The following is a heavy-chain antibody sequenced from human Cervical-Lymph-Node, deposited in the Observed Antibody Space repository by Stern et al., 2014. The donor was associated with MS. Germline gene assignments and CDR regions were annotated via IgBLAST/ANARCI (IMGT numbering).Heavy chain of an antibody. V-gene: IGHV3-9*01. D-gene: IGHD6-13*01. CDR3: AKDGGSSWYEGFDY. J-gene: IGHJ4*02. Sequence: QLVESGGGLVQPGRSLRLSCAASGFTFDDYAMHWVRQVPGKGLEWVSGINWNGGTIGYADSVKGRFTIPRDNAKNSLSLQMNSLRAEDTALYYCAKDGGSSWYEGFDYWGQGTLVTVSS. CDR1: GFTFDDYA. CDR2: INWNGGTI.